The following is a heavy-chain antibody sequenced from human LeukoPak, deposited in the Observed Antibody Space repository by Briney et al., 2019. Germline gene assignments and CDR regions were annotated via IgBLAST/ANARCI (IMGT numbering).Heavy chain of an antibody. Sequence: GESLKISCKGSGYSFTGYWIGWVRQMPGKGLEWMGIIYPGDSDTRYSPSFQGQVTISADKSISTAYLQWSSLKASDTAMYYCARWHYDYVWGSYRYSSGVVDYWGQGTLVTVSS. CDR2: IYPGDSDT. V-gene: IGHV5-51*01. CDR3: ARWHYDYVWGSYRYSSGVVDY. CDR1: GYSFTGYW. D-gene: IGHD3-16*02. J-gene: IGHJ4*02.